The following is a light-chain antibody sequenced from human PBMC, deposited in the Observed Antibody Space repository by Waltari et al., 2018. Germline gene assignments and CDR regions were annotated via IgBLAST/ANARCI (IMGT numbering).Light chain of an antibody. Sequence: QLVLTQSPSASASLGASVKLTCTLSSGHSTNIIAWLQQQPEKGPRFLMNVKSDGSHNKGVGIPDRFSGSSSGAVRYLPISSLQSEDEADYYCQTGGHGTWVFGGGTRLTVL. CDR1: SGHSTNI. CDR3: QTGGHGTWV. J-gene: IGLJ3*02. CDR2: VKSDGSH. V-gene: IGLV4-69*01.